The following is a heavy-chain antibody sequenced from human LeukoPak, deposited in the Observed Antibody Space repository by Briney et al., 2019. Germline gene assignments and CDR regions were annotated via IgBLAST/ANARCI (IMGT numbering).Heavy chain of an antibody. CDR2: IIPIFGTA. D-gene: IGHD1-26*01. CDR1: GGTLSSYA. V-gene: IGHV1-69*05. Sequence: ASVKVSCKASGGTLSSYAISWVRQAPGQGLEWMGRIIPIFGTANYAQKFQGRVTITTDESTSTAYMELSSLRSEDTAVYYCARATSGYFDYWGQGTLVTVSS. CDR3: ARATSGYFDY. J-gene: IGHJ4*02.